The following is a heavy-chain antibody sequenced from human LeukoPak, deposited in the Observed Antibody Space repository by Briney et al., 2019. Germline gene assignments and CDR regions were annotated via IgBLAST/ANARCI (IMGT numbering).Heavy chain of an antibody. CDR2: ISHDGNNI. CDR1: EFTFSTYS. CDR3: ARDIAVGSGCYDY. D-gene: IGHD6-19*01. J-gene: IGHJ4*02. Sequence: PGGSLRLSCAASEFTFSTYSMHWVRQAPGKGLEWVAVISHDGNNIYYPDSVKGRFTISRDNSKNTLYLQMDSLRPEDTAVYYCARDIAVGSGCYDYWGQGTLVTVSS. V-gene: IGHV3-30*04.